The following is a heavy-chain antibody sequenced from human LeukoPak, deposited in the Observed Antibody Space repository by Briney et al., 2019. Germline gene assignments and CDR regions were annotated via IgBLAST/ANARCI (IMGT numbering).Heavy chain of an antibody. D-gene: IGHD6-13*01. Sequence: GRSLRLSCAASGFTFSSYGMHWVRQAPGKGLEWVAVISYDGSNKYYADSVKGRFTISRDNSKNTLYLQMNSLRAEDTAVYYCAEDLFPYSSSWGYYGMDVWGKGTTVTVSS. V-gene: IGHV3-30*18. CDR2: ISYDGSNK. CDR3: AEDLFPYSSSWGYYGMDV. J-gene: IGHJ6*04. CDR1: GFTFSSYG.